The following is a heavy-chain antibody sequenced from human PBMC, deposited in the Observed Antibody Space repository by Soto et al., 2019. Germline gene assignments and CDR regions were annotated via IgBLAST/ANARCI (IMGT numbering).Heavy chain of an antibody. CDR2: ARNRAGRYTT. CDR3: SNSSVGKIGSG. D-gene: IGHD6-13*01. V-gene: IGHV3-72*01. J-gene: IGHJ4*02. CDR1: GFSFSDHH. Sequence: EVQLVESGGGLAQPGGSLRLSCVGSGFSFSDHHMDWVRQAPGKGLEWAGRARNRAGRYTTEYAASVKGRFTISRDDSKNSLYVQMNSLKTEDTAVYYCSNSSVGKIGSGWGQGTLVTVSS.